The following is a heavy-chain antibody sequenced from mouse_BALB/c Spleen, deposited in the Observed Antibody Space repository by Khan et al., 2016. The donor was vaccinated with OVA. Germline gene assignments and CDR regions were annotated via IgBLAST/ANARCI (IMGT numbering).Heavy chain of an antibody. CDR1: GYTFTTYT. D-gene: IGHD2-14*01. J-gene: IGHJ3*01. Sequence: QVQLQQSGAELARPGASVKMSCKASGYTFTTYTMHWVKQRPGQGLEWIGYINPSNGYTNYNQKLKDKSTLTPDKSSSTAYMQLSSLTSDYSAVYYCAREGAYYRSDGWFSYWGQGTLVTVSA. CDR3: AREGAYYRSDGWFSY. V-gene: IGHV1-4*01. CDR2: INPSNGYT.